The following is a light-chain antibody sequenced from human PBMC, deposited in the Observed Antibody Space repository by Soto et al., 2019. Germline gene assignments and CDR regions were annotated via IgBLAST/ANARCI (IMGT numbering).Light chain of an antibody. J-gene: IGKJ1*01. CDR3: QQSYSTPWT. Sequence: HMTHSPATLSAPALYRVTITCRASQSISAWLAWYQQKPGKAPKLLIYGASNLESGVPSRFSGSGSGTDFTLTISSLQPEDFATYYCQQSYSTPWTFGQGTKVDIK. CDR2: GAS. CDR1: QSISAW. V-gene: IGKV1-39*01.